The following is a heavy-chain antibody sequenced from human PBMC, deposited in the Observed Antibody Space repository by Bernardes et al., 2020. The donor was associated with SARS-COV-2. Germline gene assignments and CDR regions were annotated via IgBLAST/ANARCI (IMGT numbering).Heavy chain of an antibody. CDR2: IYYSGST. V-gene: IGHV4-39*01. Sequence: SETLSLTCTVSGGSISSSSYYWGWIRQPPGKGLEWIGSIYYSGSTYYNPSLKSRVTISVDTSKNQFSLKLSSVTAADTAVYYCARQHLGGVTIFGVVTTDRYFGYWGQGNLVTVSS. D-gene: IGHD3-3*01. CDR1: GGSISSSSYY. CDR3: ARQHLGGVTIFGVVTTDRYFGY. J-gene: IGHJ4*02.